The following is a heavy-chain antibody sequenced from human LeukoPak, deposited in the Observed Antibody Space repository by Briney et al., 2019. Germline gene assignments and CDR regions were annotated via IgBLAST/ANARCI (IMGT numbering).Heavy chain of an antibody. J-gene: IGHJ4*02. V-gene: IGHV4-4*07. CDR3: ARRPTDRRVSITFFGVLIRLSDY. CDR1: GDSISTYN. D-gene: IGHD3-3*01. Sequence: SQTLSLTCTVSGDSISTYNWSWIRQPAGKGLEWIGRIYSSGSTKNNPSLKSRVTMSVDTSKNQFSLKLSSVTAADTAVYYCARRPTDRRVSITFFGVLIRLSDYWGQGTLVTVSS. CDR2: IYSSGST.